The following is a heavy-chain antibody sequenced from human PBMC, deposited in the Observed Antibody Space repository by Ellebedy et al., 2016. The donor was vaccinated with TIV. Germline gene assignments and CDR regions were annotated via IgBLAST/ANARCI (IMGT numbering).Heavy chain of an antibody. CDR3: AKGGAQRPDY. V-gene: IGHV3-7*05. Sequence: GESLKISXAASGFTFSSYWMSWVRQAPGKGLEWVANIKHDGSDKYYVDSVKGRFTISRDNSKNTLYLQMNSLRAEDTAVYYCAKGGAQRPDYWGQGTLVTVSS. CDR2: IKHDGSDK. J-gene: IGHJ4*02. CDR1: GFTFSSYW.